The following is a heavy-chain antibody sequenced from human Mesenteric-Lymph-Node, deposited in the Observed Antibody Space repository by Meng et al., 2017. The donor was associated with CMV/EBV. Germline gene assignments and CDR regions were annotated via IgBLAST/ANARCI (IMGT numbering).Heavy chain of an antibody. Sequence: GESLKISCAASGFTFSSYWMSWVRQAPGKGLEWVANIKRDGSEKYYVDSVKGRFTISRDNAKSSLYLQMDSLRVGDTAIYYCAGSTTSSSYYHYGMDVWGQGTTVTVSS. CDR3: AGSTTSSSYYHYGMDV. CDR2: IKRDGSEK. J-gene: IGHJ6*02. D-gene: IGHD2-2*01. V-gene: IGHV3-7*01. CDR1: GFTFSSYW.